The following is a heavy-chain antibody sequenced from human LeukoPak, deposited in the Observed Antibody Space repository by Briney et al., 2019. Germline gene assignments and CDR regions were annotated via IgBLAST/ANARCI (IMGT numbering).Heavy chain of an antibody. Sequence: SETLSLTCTVSGGSISDGTYYWGWIRQPPGKGLEWIGTIHYSGTTHYNRSLKSRVTLSVDTSKNQFSLRLSSVTAADTAVYYCARRTTENYSDYWGQGTLVTVST. CDR3: ARRTTENYSDY. J-gene: IGHJ4*02. V-gene: IGHV4-39*01. CDR2: IHYSGTT. D-gene: IGHD1-1*01. CDR1: GGSISDGTYY.